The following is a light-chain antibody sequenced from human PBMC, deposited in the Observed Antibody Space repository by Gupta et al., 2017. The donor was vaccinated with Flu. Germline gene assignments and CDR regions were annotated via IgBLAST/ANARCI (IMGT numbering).Light chain of an antibody. CDR1: QSISSW. CDR3: QQDNSFPLT. J-gene: IGKJ4*01. CDR2: KAS. V-gene: IGKV1-5*03. Sequence: DIQMTQSPSTLSASVGDRVTITCRASQSISSWLAWYQQKPGKAPKLLIYKASSLESGVPSRFSGSGSGTEFTLTISSLQPDDFATYYCQQDNSFPLTFGRGTKVDIK.